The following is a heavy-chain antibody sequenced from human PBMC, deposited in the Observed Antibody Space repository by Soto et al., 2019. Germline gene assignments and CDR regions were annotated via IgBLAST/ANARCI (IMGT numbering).Heavy chain of an antibody. CDR2: IYYSGST. CDR1: GGSISSYY. Sequence: SETLSLTCTVSGGSISSYYWSWIRQPPGKGLEWIGYIYYSGSTNYNPSLKSRVTISVDTSKNQFSLKLSSVTAADTAVYYCARDRDFRYYDSSGCYELGYYYGMDVWGRGTTVTVSS. CDR3: ARDRDFRYYDSSGCYELGYYYGMDV. J-gene: IGHJ6*02. D-gene: IGHD3-22*01. V-gene: IGHV4-59*01.